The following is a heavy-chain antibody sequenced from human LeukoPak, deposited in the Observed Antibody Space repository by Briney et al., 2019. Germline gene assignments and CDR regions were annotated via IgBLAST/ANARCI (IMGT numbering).Heavy chain of an antibody. J-gene: IGHJ5*02. CDR2: INPNSGGT. CDR1: GYTFTGYY. Sequence: ASVKVSCKASGYTFTGYYMHWVRQAPGQGLEWMGWINPNSGGTNYAQKFQGRVAMTRDTSISTAYMELSRLRSDDTAVYYCARPSGSGWYPGNWFDPWGQGTLVTVSS. D-gene: IGHD6-19*01. V-gene: IGHV1-2*02. CDR3: ARPSGSGWYPGNWFDP.